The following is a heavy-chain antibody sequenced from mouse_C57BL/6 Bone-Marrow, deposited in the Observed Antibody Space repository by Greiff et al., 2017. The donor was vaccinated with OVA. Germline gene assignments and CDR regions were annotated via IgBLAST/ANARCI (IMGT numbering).Heavy chain of an antibody. CDR2: IDPETGGT. CDR3: TRVRENWTPFDY. Sequence: SGAELVRPGASVTLSCKASGYTFTDYEMHWVKQTPVHGLEWIGAIDPETGGTAYNQKFKGKAILTADKSSSTAYMELRSLTSEDSAVYYCTRVRENWTPFDYWGQGTTLTVSS. J-gene: IGHJ2*01. CDR1: GYTFTDYE. V-gene: IGHV1-15*01. D-gene: IGHD4-1*01.